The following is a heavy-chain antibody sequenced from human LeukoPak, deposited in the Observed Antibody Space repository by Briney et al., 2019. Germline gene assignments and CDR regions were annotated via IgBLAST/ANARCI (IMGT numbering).Heavy chain of an antibody. CDR3: AKGEATAGTSSWFDP. D-gene: IGHD6-13*01. J-gene: IGHJ5*02. CDR2: IYNGGST. CDR1: GFTVSSNY. Sequence: GGSLRLSCAASGFTVSSNYMSWVRQAPGKGLEWISLIYNGGSTFYADSVKGRFTISRDNSKNTIYLQMNSLRAEDTAVYYCAKGEATAGTSSWFDPWGQGTLVTVFS. V-gene: IGHV3-53*01.